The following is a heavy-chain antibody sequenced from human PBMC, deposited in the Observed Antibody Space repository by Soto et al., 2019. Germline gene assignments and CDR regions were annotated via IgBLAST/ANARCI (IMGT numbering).Heavy chain of an antibody. J-gene: IGHJ6*03. Sequence: GGSLTLSCPASGFSVSSNYKSWVCQPPGKGLEWVSVICSGGSTYYADSVKGRFAISRGNSKNTLYLQMNSLRAEDTAVYYCTGREGYCSSTSRYFWGMRGWGGCYYYMDVWGKGTTVTVSS. D-gene: IGHD2-2*01. CDR3: TGREGYCSSTSRYFWGMRGWGGCYYYMDV. CDR2: ICSGGST. V-gene: IGHV3-66*01. CDR1: GFSVSSNY.